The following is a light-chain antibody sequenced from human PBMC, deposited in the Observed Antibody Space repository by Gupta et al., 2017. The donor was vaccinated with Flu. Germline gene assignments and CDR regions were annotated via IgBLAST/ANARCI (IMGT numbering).Light chain of an antibody. CDR1: SSDVGGYNY. CDR2: EVS. J-gene: IGLJ3*02. V-gene: IGLV2-14*01. CDR3: SSYTSSSTLEWV. Sequence: QSALTQPASASGSPGQPITISCTATSSDVGGYNYVSWYQQHPGKAPKLMIYEVSNRPSGVSNRFSGSKSGITASLTISGLQAEDEADYYCSSYTSSSTLEWVFGGGTKLTVL.